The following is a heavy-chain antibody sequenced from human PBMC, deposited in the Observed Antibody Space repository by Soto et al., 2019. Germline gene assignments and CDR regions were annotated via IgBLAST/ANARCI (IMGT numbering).Heavy chain of an antibody. CDR2: IIPIFGTA. J-gene: IGHJ6*02. CDR3: ARGVPLAYCGGGCYSTYGMDV. D-gene: IGHD2-21*02. Sequence: QVQLVQSGAEVKKPGSSVKVSCKASGGTFSSYAISWVRQAPGQGLEWMGGIIPIFGTANYAQKFQGRVTITADKSTSTAYMELSSLRSEDTAVYYCARGVPLAYCGGGCYSTYGMDVWGQGTTVTVSS. V-gene: IGHV1-69*06. CDR1: GGTFSSYA.